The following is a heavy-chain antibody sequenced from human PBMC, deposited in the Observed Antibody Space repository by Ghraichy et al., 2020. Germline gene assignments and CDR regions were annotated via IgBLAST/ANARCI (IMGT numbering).Heavy chain of an antibody. CDR3: ARNRGARYNSSWYPNFYY. CDR1: GFIFSDYY. D-gene: IGHD6-13*01. V-gene: IGHV3-7*03. CDR2: INQDGSAK. Sequence: GGSLRLSCAASGFIFSDYYMIWVRQAPGKGLEWVANINQDGSAKFYVASVQGRFTISRDNPKNSLYLQMNSLGAEDTAVYYCARNRGARYNSSWYPNFYYWGQGALVTDSS. J-gene: IGHJ4*02.